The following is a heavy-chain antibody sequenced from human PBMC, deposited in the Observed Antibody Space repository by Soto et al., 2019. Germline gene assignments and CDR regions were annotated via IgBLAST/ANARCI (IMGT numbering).Heavy chain of an antibody. Sequence: QVHLQQSGPGLVKPSETLWLSCTISGASISNYYWSWIRQVPGKGMEWIGYVNDGWGAAYTPPRQSRVAVTLDTSKSLLARKLSSVTATDTAVHYCVRQGLGALHGLVDVWGDGTTVSVSS. CDR1: GASISNYY. CDR3: VRQGLGALHGLVDV. D-gene: IGHD1-26*01. V-gene: IGHV4-59*08. J-gene: IGHJ6*04. CDR2: VNDGWGA.